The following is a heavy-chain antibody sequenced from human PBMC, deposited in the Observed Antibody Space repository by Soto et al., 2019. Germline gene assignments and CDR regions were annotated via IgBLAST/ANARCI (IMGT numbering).Heavy chain of an antibody. CDR2: INHSGST. J-gene: IGHJ6*01. D-gene: IGHD1-26*01. CDR3: ARFISSRVLHTYYYHGLGV. Sequence: KGLEWIVEINHSGSTNYNPSLKSRVTISVDTSKNQFSLKLSSVTAADTAVYYCARFISSRVLHTYYYHGLGV. V-gene: IGHV4-34*01.